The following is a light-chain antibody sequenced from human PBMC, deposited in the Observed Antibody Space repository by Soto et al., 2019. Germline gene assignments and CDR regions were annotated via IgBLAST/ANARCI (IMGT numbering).Light chain of an antibody. CDR1: QSIINW. V-gene: IGKV1-5*03. CDR3: QQYNTYPLT. CDR2: KAS. J-gene: IGKJ4*01. Sequence: DIQMTQSPSTLSASVGDRVTITCRASQSIINWLAWYQQKPGKAPKLLIYKASTLESGVPSRFSGSGSGTEFTLTISSLQPDDFATYFCQQYNTYPLTFGGGTKVEIK.